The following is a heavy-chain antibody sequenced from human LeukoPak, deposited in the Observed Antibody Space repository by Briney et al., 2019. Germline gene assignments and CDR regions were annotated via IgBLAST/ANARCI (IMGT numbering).Heavy chain of an antibody. Sequence: SETLSLTCSVSGDSVNSGSYYWSWIRQPPGKGLEWIGYVYYSGSTNYNPSLKSRVTLSVDKSKNQFSLNLSSVTAADTAVYYCARDLLWSAGADIWGQGILVTVSS. CDR3: ARDLLWSAGADI. V-gene: IGHV4-61*01. CDR2: VYYSGST. CDR1: GDSVNSGSYY. D-gene: IGHD3-10*01. J-gene: IGHJ4*02.